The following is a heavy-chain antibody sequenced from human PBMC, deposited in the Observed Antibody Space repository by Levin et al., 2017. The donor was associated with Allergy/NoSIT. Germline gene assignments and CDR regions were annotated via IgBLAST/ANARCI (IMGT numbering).Heavy chain of an antibody. CDR1: GFTFSSYG. CDR2: IWYDGSNK. CDR3: AREQVLNYGMDV. V-gene: IGHV3-33*01. J-gene: IGHJ6*02. Sequence: GGSLRLSCAASGFTFSSYGMHWVRQAPGKGLEWVAVIWYDGSNKYYADSVKGRFTISRDNSKNTLYLQMNSLRAEDTAVYYCAREQVLNYGMDVWGQGTTVTVSS.